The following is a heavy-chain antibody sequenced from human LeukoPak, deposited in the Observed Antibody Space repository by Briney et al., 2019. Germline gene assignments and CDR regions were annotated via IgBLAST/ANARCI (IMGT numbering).Heavy chain of an antibody. Sequence: SETLSLTCTVSGGSISSGGYYWSWIRQHPGKGLEWIGYIYYSGSTYYNPSLKSRVTISVDTSKNQFSLKLSSVTAADTAVYYCARASYYYDSSGPFDYWGQGTLVTVSS. D-gene: IGHD3-22*01. CDR2: IYYSGST. CDR1: GGSISSGGYY. J-gene: IGHJ4*02. V-gene: IGHV4-31*03. CDR3: ARASYYYDSSGPFDY.